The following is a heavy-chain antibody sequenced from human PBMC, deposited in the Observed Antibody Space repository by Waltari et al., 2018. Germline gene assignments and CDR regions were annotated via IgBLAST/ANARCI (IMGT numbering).Heavy chain of an antibody. Sequence: VQLLQSGPGLVKPSETLSLTCTVSDGPISIFYWTWIRQPTGKGPEWIGYISTSGGTKYNPSLQSRVSFSVDTSRNQFSLRLTSVTAADTALYYCAGDTGGWCYDLWGRGSLVTVSA. CDR2: ISTSGGT. J-gene: IGHJ2*01. CDR1: DGPISIFY. D-gene: IGHD3-10*01. V-gene: IGHV4-59*01. CDR3: AGDTGGWCYDL.